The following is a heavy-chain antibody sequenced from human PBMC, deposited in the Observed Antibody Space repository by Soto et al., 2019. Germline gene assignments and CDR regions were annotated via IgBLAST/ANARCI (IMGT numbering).Heavy chain of an antibody. CDR3: AKLRYFDWSNYNWFEY. Sequence: GGSLRLSGAASGFTFSSYAMTWVRQAPGKGLEWVSGISGSGATTSYADSVKGRFTASRDNSKNTLYLHMNSLRVEDTAVYYCAKLRYFDWSNYNWFEYWGQGTPVTVSS. CDR2: ISGSGATT. D-gene: IGHD3-9*01. V-gene: IGHV3-23*01. CDR1: GFTFSSYA. J-gene: IGHJ5*01.